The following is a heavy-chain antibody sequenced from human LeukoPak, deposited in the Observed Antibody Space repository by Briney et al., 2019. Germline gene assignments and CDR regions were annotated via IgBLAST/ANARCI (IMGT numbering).Heavy chain of an antibody. J-gene: IGHJ5*02. D-gene: IGHD3-10*01. CDR2: ISSDGTNK. CDR1: RFTFRNYA. V-gene: IGHV3-30*04. CDR3: ARDRSQEFDP. Sequence: GGSLRLSCAASRFTFRNYAMQWGRQAPGKGLEWVAVISSDGTNKDYADSVKSRFSISRDNSKNTLYLQMNRLRADDTAVYYCARDRSQEFDPWGQGTLVTVSS.